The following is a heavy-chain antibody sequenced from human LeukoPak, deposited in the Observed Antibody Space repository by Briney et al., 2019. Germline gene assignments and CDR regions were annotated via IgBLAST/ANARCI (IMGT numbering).Heavy chain of an antibody. V-gene: IGHV1-46*01. CDR1: GYTFSRFF. J-gene: IGHJ4*02. CDR3: ARGVYGAGSFYCFDH. D-gene: IGHD3-10*01. Sequence: ASVKVSCKAPGYTFSRFFVNWVRQAPGQGVEGMGIINVSGGSTSYAQKFQGRVTMTRDTSTSTVYMELSSLRSEDTAVYYCARGVYGAGSFYCFDHWGQGTLVTVSS. CDR2: INVSGGST.